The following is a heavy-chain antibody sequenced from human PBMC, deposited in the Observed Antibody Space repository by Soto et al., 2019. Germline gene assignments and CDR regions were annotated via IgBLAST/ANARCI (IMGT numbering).Heavy chain of an antibody. D-gene: IGHD3-22*01. Sequence: SVKVSCKASGGTFSSYAISWVRQAPGQGLEWMGGIIPIFGTANYAQKFQGRVTITADESTSTAYMELSSLRSEDTAVYYCAREAWRGYYYDSSGYYQFDYWGQGTLVTVS. CDR1: GGTFSSYA. J-gene: IGHJ4*02. CDR3: AREAWRGYYYDSSGYYQFDY. V-gene: IGHV1-69*13. CDR2: IIPIFGTA.